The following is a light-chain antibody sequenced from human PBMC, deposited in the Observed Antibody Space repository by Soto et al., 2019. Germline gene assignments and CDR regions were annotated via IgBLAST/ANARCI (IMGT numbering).Light chain of an antibody. CDR3: QQSYSTPRVT. Sequence: DIPMTQSPSSLSASVGDRVTITCRASQSISSYLNWYQQKPGKAPKLLIYAASSLQSGVPSRFRGSGSGTDFTLTISSLQPEDFATYYCQQSYSTPRVTFGQGTRLEIK. CDR2: AAS. CDR1: QSISSY. J-gene: IGKJ5*01. V-gene: IGKV1-39*01.